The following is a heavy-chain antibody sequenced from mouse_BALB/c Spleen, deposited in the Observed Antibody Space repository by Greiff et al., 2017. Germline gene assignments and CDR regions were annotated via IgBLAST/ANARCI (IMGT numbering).Heavy chain of an antibody. D-gene: IGHD2-4*01. CDR3: TRGGDYYDDDWFAY. CDR2: ISSGGSYT. V-gene: IGHV5-6-4*01. Sequence: EVMLVESGGGLVKPGGSLKLSCAASGFTFSSYTMSWVRQTPEKRLEWVATISSGGSYTYYPDSVKGRFTISRDNAKNTLYLQLSSLTSEDTAMYYCTRGGDYYDDDWFAYWGQGTLVTVSA. CDR1: GFTFSSYT. J-gene: IGHJ3*01.